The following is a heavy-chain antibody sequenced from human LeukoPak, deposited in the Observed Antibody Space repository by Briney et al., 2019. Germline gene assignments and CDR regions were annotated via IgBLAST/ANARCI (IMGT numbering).Heavy chain of an antibody. J-gene: IGHJ4*02. CDR3: ARGHDFWRGYPPFDY. CDR1: GYTFTSYG. CDR2: ISAYNGNT. Sequence: ASVKVSCKASGYTFTSYGISWVRQAPGQGLEWMGWISAYNGNTNYAQKLQGRVTMTTDTSTSTAYMELRSLRSDDTAVYYCARGHDFWRGYPPFDYWGQGTLVTVSS. D-gene: IGHD3-3*01. V-gene: IGHV1-18*01.